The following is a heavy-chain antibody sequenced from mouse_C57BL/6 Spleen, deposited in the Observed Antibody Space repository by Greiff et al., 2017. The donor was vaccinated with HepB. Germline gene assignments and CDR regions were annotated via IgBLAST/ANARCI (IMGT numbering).Heavy chain of an antibody. CDR3: ASDYYYGSSFYYAMDY. CDR2: IDPNSGGT. Sequence: QVQLQQSGAELVKPGASVKLSCKASGYTFTSYWMHWVKQRPGRGLEWIGRIDPNSGGTKYNEKFKSKATLTVDKPSSTAYMQLSSLTSEDSAVYYGASDYYYGSSFYYAMDYWGQGTSVTVSS. CDR1: GYTFTSYW. V-gene: IGHV1-72*01. D-gene: IGHD1-1*01. J-gene: IGHJ4*01.